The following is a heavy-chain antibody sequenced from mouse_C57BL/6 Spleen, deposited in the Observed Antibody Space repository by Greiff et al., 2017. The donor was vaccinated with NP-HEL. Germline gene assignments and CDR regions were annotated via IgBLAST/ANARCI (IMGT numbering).Heavy chain of an antibody. Sequence: EVKLMESGGGLVKPGGSLKLSCAASGFTFSDYGMHWVRQAPEKGLEWVAYISSGSSTIYYADTVKGRFTISRDNAKNTLFLQMTSLRSEDTAMYYCARTMSGYYFYAMDYWGQGTSVTVSS. J-gene: IGHJ4*01. CDR3: ARTMSGYYFYAMDY. V-gene: IGHV5-17*01. CDR1: GFTFSDYG. CDR2: ISSGSSTI. D-gene: IGHD2-3*01.